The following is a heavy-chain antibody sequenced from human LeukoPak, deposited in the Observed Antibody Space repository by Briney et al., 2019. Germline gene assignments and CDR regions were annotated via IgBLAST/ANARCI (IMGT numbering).Heavy chain of an antibody. V-gene: IGHV1-8*01. Sequence: ASVKVSCKASGYTFTSYDINWVRQATGQGPEWMGWMNPNSGNTGYAQKFQGRVTMTRNTSISTAYMELSSLRSEDTAVYYCAYSSSGWTMFDYWGQGTLVTVSS. J-gene: IGHJ4*02. CDR1: GYTFTSYD. D-gene: IGHD6-19*01. CDR2: MNPNSGNT. CDR3: AYSSSGWTMFDY.